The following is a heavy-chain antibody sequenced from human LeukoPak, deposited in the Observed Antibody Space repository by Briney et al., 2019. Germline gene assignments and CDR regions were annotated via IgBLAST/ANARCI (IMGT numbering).Heavy chain of an antibody. CDR3: ARDHMSGAAQDIDY. Sequence: GGSLRLSCAASGFTFSSYSMNWVRQAPGKGLEWVAVIWYDGSNKYYADSVKGRFTISRDISKNTLYLQMNSLRAEDTAVYYCARDHMSGAAQDIDYWGQGTLVTVSS. D-gene: IGHD6-6*01. CDR1: GFTFSSYS. CDR2: IWYDGSNK. J-gene: IGHJ4*02. V-gene: IGHV3-33*08.